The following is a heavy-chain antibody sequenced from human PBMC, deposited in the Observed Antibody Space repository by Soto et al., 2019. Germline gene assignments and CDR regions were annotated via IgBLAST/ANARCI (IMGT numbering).Heavy chain of an antibody. CDR2: IYGNGRST. D-gene: IGHD1-26*01. V-gene: IGHV3-23*01. CDR1: GFTFSVYT. Sequence: EVQLLESGGGLVQPAGSLRLSCAASGFTFSVYTVSWFRQAPGRGLEWVSSIYGNGRSTFYSTSVKGRFTITRDNSGNTVYLQMSSLRVEDTAIYYCAKDFTPDSRWDIDYWGRGSLVAVSS. CDR3: AKDFTPDSRWDIDY. J-gene: IGHJ4*02.